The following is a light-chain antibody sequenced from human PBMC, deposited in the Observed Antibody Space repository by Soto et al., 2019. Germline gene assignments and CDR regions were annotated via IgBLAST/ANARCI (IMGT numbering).Light chain of an antibody. CDR2: GAS. CDR3: QQYNNCPLT. J-gene: IGKJ3*01. Sequence: EIVMTQSPATLSVSPGERDTLSCRASQSVSSNLAWYQQKPGQAPRLLIYGASTRATGIPARFSGSGSGTEFTLTISSLQSEDFAIYYCQQYNNCPLTFGPGTKVDIK. V-gene: IGKV3-15*01. CDR1: QSVSSN.